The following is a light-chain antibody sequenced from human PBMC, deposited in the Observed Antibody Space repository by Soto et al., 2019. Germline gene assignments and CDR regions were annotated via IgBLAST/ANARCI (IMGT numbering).Light chain of an antibody. CDR1: ENINTY. J-gene: IGKJ4*01. CDR2: DAS. CDR3: QHRNNWPLT. V-gene: IGKV3-11*01. Sequence: VVLTQSPATLSVSPGERATLSCRASENINTYLAWYQQKPGQAPKLLIYDASNRATGIPARFSASGSGTDFTHTISSLEPEDFAVYYCQHRNNWPLTFGGGTTVEIK.